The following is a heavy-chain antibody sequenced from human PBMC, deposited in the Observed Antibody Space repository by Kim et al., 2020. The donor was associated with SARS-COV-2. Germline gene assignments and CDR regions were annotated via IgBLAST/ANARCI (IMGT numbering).Heavy chain of an antibody. CDR1: GFTFSDYY. CDR3: ARVRGAAGPFYYYYYGMDV. J-gene: IGHJ6*02. Sequence: GGSLRLSCAASGFTFSDYYMSWIRQAPGKGLEWVSYISCSGSTIYYADSVKGRFTISRDNAKNSLYLQMNSLRAKDTAVYYCARVRGAAGPFYYYYYGMDVWGQGTTVTVSS. CDR2: ISCSGSTI. D-gene: IGHD6-13*01. V-gene: IGHV3-11*01.